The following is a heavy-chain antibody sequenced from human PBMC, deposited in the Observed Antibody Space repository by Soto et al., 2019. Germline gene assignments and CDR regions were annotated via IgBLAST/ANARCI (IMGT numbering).Heavy chain of an antibody. V-gene: IGHV4-31*01. D-gene: IGHD3-9*01. CDR1: GGSISSGGYY. Sequence: QVQLQESGPGLVKPSQTLSLTCTVSGGSISSGGYYWSWIRQHPGKGLEWIGYIYYSGSTYYHPSLKSPVTISVDTSKNQFSLKLSSVTAADTAVYYCARVGAYYDILTGYHGGTFDYWGQGTLVTVSS. CDR2: IYYSGST. J-gene: IGHJ4*02. CDR3: ARVGAYYDILTGYHGGTFDY.